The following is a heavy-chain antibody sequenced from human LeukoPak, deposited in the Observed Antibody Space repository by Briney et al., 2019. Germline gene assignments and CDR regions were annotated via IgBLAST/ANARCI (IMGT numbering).Heavy chain of an antibody. CDR3: ARTIVGATTGYYYYMDV. D-gene: IGHD1-26*01. J-gene: IGHJ6*03. Sequence: GSSVKVSCKASGGTFSSYAISWVRQAPGQGLEWMGGIIPIFGTANYAQKFQGRVTITADESTSTAYMELSSLRSEDTAVYYCARTIVGATTGYYYYMDVWGKGTTVTVSS. V-gene: IGHV1-69*01. CDR1: GGTFSSYA. CDR2: IIPIFGTA.